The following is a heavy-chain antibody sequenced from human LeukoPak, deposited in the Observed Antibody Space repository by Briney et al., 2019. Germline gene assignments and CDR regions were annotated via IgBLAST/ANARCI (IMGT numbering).Heavy chain of an antibody. J-gene: IGHJ6*02. CDR1: GYTFTGYY. CDR3: ARDLAARPIYYYYYGMDV. D-gene: IGHD6-6*01. CDR2: INPNSGST. V-gene: IGHV1-2*06. Sequence: ASVKVSCKASGYTFTGYYMHWVRQAPGQGLEWMGRINPNSGSTNYAQKFQGRVTMTRDTSISTAYMELSRLRSDDTAVYYCARDLAARPIYYYYYGMDVWGQGTTVTVSS.